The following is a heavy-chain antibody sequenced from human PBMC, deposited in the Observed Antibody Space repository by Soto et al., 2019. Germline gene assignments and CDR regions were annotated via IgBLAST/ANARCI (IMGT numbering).Heavy chain of an antibody. CDR1: GGTFSSYA. Sequence: QVQLVQSGAEVKKPGSSVKVSCKASGGTFSSYAISWVRQAPGQGLEWMGGFIPIFGTANYAQKFQGRVTITADKSTSTAYMGLSSLRSEDTAVYYCASIDGSYYYYGMDVWGQGTTVTVSS. J-gene: IGHJ6*02. D-gene: IGHD1-1*01. CDR2: FIPIFGTA. CDR3: ASIDGSYYYYGMDV. V-gene: IGHV1-69*06.